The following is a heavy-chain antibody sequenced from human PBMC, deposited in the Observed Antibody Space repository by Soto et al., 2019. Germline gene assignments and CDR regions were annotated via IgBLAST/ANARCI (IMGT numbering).Heavy chain of an antibody. J-gene: IGHJ6*02. D-gene: IGHD1-26*01. Sequence: QLQESGPRLVAPSQTLSLRCSVSGDSIGSGAFYWSWVRQVPGKGLEWIGFVSVSGNAFYNPSLKSRVAISVETSENQLSLRLHSVTAADAAVYFWARALGGVSSSGMDVWGQGTTVTVS. CDR1: GDSIGSGAFY. CDR2: VSVSGNA. CDR3: ARALGGVSSSGMDV. V-gene: IGHV4-31*03.